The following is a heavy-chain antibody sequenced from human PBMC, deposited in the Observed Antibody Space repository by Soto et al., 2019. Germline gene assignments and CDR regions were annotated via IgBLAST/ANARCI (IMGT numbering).Heavy chain of an antibody. CDR2: IDYNGVT. D-gene: IGHD2-15*01. CDR3: GKVLVGATGHTDSDS. V-gene: IGHV4-39*01. Sequence: DTLSLTCTVSGGSIYRSGYYWGWIRQPPGRGLEWIGNIDYNGVTYSNPSLKSRVTISRDTSKNQFSLKLTSVTAADTALYYCGKVLVGATGHTDSDSWGPGTLVTVSS. CDR1: GGSIYRSGYY. J-gene: IGHJ4*02.